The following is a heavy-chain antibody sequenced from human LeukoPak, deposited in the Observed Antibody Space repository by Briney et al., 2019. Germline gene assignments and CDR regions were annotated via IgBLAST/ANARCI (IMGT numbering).Heavy chain of an antibody. CDR2: IKEDRSEK. J-gene: IGHJ4*02. Sequence: GGSLRLSCAASGFTLNNYWMSWVRQAPGQGLEWVANIKEDRSEKYYVDSVEGRFTFSSDNAKNSLYLQMNSLRAEDTAVYYCARDSRYYDSSGYESWGQGTLVTVSS. V-gene: IGHV3-7*03. D-gene: IGHD3-22*01. CDR3: ARDSRYYDSSGYES. CDR1: GFTLNNYW.